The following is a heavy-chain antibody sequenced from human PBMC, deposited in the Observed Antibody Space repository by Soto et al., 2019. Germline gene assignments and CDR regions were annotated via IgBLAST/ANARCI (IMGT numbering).Heavy chain of an antibody. D-gene: IGHD1-20*01. V-gene: IGHV3-15*07. CDR2: IKSKTDGGTT. CDR1: GFTFSSYW. Sequence: GGSLRLSCAASGFTFSSYWMHWVRQAPGKGLEWVGRIKSKTDGGTTDYAAPVKGRFTISRDDSKNTLYLQMNSLKTEDTAVYYCTTKSHNWNDLGVDYWGQGTLVTVSS. CDR3: TTKSHNWNDLGVDY. J-gene: IGHJ4*02.